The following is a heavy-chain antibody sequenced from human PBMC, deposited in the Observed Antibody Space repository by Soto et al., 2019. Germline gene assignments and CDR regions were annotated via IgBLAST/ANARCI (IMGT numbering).Heavy chain of an antibody. V-gene: IGHV1-18*01. Sequence: ASVKVSCKASGYTFTSYGISWVRQAPGQGLEWMGWISAYNGNTNYAQKLQGRVTMTTDTSTSTAYMELRSLRSDDTAVYYCARDTELRDFWSGYSALNWFDPWGQGTLVTVS. D-gene: IGHD3-3*01. CDR3: ARDTELRDFWSGYSALNWFDP. CDR1: GYTFTSYG. CDR2: ISAYNGNT. J-gene: IGHJ5*02.